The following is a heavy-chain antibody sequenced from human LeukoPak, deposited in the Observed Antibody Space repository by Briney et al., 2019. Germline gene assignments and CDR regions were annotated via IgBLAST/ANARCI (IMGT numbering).Heavy chain of an antibody. D-gene: IGHD6-13*01. CDR2: ISASGSGT. Sequence: PGGSLRLSCAVSGFIFTNYAMTWVRQAPGKGLEWVSVISASGSGTYYADSVKGRFTISRDNSKNTLYLQMNSLRAEDTAVYYCAKEPRKIAAAGELFDYWGQGTLVTVSS. J-gene: IGHJ4*02. V-gene: IGHV3-23*01. CDR3: AKEPRKIAAAGELFDY. CDR1: GFIFTNYA.